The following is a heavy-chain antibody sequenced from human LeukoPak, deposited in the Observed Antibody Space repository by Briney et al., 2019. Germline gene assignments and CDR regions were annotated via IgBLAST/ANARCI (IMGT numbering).Heavy chain of an antibody. D-gene: IGHD5/OR15-5a*01. CDR2: IIPIFGTA. J-gene: IGHJ6*02. Sequence: ASVKVSCKASGGTFSSYAISWERQAPGQGLEWMGGIIPIFGTANYAQKFQGRVTITADESTSTAYMELSSLRSEDTAVYYCARAPLVSSRPYYYYGMDVWGQGTTVTVSS. CDR1: GGTFSSYA. CDR3: ARAPLVSSRPYYYYGMDV. V-gene: IGHV1-69*13.